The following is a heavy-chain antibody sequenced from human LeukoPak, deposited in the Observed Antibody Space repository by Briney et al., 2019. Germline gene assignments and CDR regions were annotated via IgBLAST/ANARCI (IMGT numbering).Heavy chain of an antibody. CDR3: AREGFYFFDF. CDR1: GFTFSSYW. Sequence: PGGSLRLSCAASGFTFSSYWMSWVRQVPGKGLEWVANIKQDGSEKTYADSVRGRFTIFRDNAKDSVYLQMNSLRAEDSAIYYCAREGFYFFDFWGQGTLVTVSS. CDR2: IKQDGSEK. V-gene: IGHV3-7*01. J-gene: IGHJ4*01.